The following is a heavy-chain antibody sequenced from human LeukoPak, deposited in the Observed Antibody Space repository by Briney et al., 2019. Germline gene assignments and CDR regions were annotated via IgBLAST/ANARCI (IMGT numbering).Heavy chain of an antibody. J-gene: IGHJ6*02. Sequence: GGSLRLACAASGLTFSNYAMSWVRQAPGKGLDWVSAISGNGGSTYYVDSVKGRFTISRDNSKNTLYLQMNSLRAEDTAVYYCAKGLTYYHYNMDVWGQGTTVTVSS. CDR2: ISGNGGST. CDR1: GLTFSNYA. V-gene: IGHV3-23*01. D-gene: IGHD3-9*01. CDR3: AKGLTYYHYNMDV.